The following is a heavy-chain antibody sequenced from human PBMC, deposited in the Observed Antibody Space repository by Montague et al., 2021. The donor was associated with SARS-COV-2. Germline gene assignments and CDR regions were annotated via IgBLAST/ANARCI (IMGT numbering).Heavy chain of an antibody. J-gene: IGHJ3*02. V-gene: IGHV6-1*01. CDR1: GDSVSSKSVA. D-gene: IGHD3-9*01. CDR3: ASSGITLTGLDAFDI. CDR2: TYYRSKWDS. Sequence: CAISGDSVSSKSVAWNWIRQSPSRGLEWLGRTYYRSKWDSDYAESVKRRLVITPDTSKNQVSLQLNSVIPEDTAVYFCASSGITLTGLDAFDIWGQGTTGTVAA.